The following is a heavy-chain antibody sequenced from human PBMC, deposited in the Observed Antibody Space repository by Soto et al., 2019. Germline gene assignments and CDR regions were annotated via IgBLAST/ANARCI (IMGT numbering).Heavy chain of an antibody. CDR1: GYTFTSYA. CDR2: INAGNGNT. J-gene: IGHJ4*02. Sequence: ASVKVSCKASGYTFTSYAMHWVRQAPGQRLEWMGWINAGNGNTKYSQKFQGRVTITRDTSASTAYMELSSLRSEDTAVYYCARGPQGYCSGGSCYFLDYWGQGTLVTVSS. V-gene: IGHV1-3*01. CDR3: ARGPQGYCSGGSCYFLDY. D-gene: IGHD2-15*01.